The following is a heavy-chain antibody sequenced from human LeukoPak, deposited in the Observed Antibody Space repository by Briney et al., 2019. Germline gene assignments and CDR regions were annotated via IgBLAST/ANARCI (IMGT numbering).Heavy chain of an antibody. CDR3: ARSWARYTPDY. Sequence: SETLSLTCTVSGGSISSYYWSWIRQPPGKGLEWIGYIYYSGSTNYNPSLKSRVTISVDTSKNQFSLKLSSVTAADTAVYYCARSWARYTPDYWGQGTLVTVSS. J-gene: IGHJ4*02. CDR1: GGSISSYY. CDR2: IYYSGST. V-gene: IGHV4-59*01. D-gene: IGHD6-13*01.